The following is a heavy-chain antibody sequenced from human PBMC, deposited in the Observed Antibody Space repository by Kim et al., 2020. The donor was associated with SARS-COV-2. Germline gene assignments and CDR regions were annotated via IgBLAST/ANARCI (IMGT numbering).Heavy chain of an antibody. CDR3: ARGDGGRQKYYYYYGMDV. J-gene: IGHJ6*02. Sequence: SETLSLTCTVSGGSISSYYWSWIRQPPGKGLEWIGYIYYSGSTNYNPSLKSRVTISVDTSKNQFSLKLSSVTAADTAVYYCARGDGGRQKYYYYYGMDVWGQGTTVTVSS. CDR1: GGSISSYY. D-gene: IGHD1-26*01. V-gene: IGHV4-59*13. CDR2: IYYSGST.